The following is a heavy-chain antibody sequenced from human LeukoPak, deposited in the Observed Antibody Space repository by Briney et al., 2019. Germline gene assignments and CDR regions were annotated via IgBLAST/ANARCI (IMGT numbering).Heavy chain of an antibody. CDR2: IYHSGSS. CDR1: DYSISLSSSNW. Sequence: SDTLSLTCTVSDYSISLSSSNWWGWIRQPPGRELEWIGYIYHSGSSHYNPSLASRVTMSVDTSKNQFSLKLSSVTAVDTAVYYCARKRAVATMADAFDVWGQGTMVTVST. D-gene: IGHD5-12*01. V-gene: IGHV4-28*01. CDR3: ARKRAVATMADAFDV. J-gene: IGHJ3*01.